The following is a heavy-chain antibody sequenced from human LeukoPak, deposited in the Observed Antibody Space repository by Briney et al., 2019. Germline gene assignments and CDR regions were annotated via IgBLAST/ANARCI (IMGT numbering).Heavy chain of an antibody. V-gene: IGHV6-1*01. J-gene: IGHJ3*02. CDR2: TYYRSKWYN. CDR3: AREVVAGDDAFDI. Sequence: SQTLSLTCAISGDSVSSNSAAWGWIRQSPSRGLEWLGRTYYRSKWYNDYALSVESRITINPDTSKNQFSLQLNSVTPEDTAVYYCAREVVAGDDAFDIWGQGTMVTVSS. D-gene: IGHD2-15*01. CDR1: GDSVSSNSAA.